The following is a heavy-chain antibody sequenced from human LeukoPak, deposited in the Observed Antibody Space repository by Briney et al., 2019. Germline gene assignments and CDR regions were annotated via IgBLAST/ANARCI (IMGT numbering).Heavy chain of an antibody. CDR3: TGGYPGGV. D-gene: IGHD1-14*01. CDR1: GFTFSSYS. CDR2: ISGSSITI. J-gene: IGHJ6*04. V-gene: IGHV3-48*01. Sequence: GGSLRLSCAASGFTFSSYSMNWVRQAPGKGLEWVSYISGSSITIYYADSVKGRFTISRDYAKNSLYLQMNSLRVEDTAVYYCTGGYPGGVWGRGTTVSVSS.